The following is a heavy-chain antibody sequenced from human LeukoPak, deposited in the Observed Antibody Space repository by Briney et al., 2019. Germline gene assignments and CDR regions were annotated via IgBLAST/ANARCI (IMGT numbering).Heavy chain of an antibody. V-gene: IGHV4-59*11. CDR2: IYYTGTT. CDR1: GGSLSGHY. CDR3: ARFSWGCSTASCYLTN. Sequence: SETLSLTCTVGGGSLSGHYWGWIRQPPGKGLELVGHIYYTGTTFYNPSLNSRITITLDTSRNPFSLRLTSVIAADTAVYYCARFSWGCSTASCYLTNWGQGTLVTVSS. J-gene: IGHJ4*02. D-gene: IGHD2-2*01.